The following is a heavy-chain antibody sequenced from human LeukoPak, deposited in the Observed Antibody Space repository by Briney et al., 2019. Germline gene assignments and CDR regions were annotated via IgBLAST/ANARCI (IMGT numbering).Heavy chain of an antibody. V-gene: IGHV4-34*01. Sequence: SETLSLTCTIYGGSFSWYYWSWIRQPPGTGLEWIGEIYPSGSTNFNPSLKSRVSISVDTSKNQFSLILTSVTAADTGVYYCSRGRDQSKTGDSWGQGTVVTVSS. CDR1: GGSFSWYY. CDR2: IYPSGST. J-gene: IGHJ4*02. CDR3: SRGRDQSKTGDS. D-gene: IGHD2-2*01.